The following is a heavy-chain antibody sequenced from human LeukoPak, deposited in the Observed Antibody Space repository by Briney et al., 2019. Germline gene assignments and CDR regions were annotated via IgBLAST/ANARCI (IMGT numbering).Heavy chain of an antibody. CDR2: ITWSTAGL. Sequence: GGSLRLSCAASGFNFDDYALHWVRQAPGKGLEWVSGITWSTAGLGYADSVKGRFTISRDNAKNSLYLQMNSLRAEDTAVYYCAKDRPPIQLWTSFDYWGQGTLVTVSS. D-gene: IGHD5-18*01. V-gene: IGHV3-9*01. J-gene: IGHJ4*02. CDR1: GFNFDDYA. CDR3: AKDRPPIQLWTSFDY.